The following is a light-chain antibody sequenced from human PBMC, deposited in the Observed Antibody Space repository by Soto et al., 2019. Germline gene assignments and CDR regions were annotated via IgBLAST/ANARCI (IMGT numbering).Light chain of an antibody. J-gene: IGLJ1*01. CDR2: DNN. CDR1: SSNIGAGYN. Sequence: QSVLTQPPSVSWAPGQRVTISCAVGSSNIGAGYNIHWYQQLPGTAPKLLIYDNNHRPSGVPDRFSGSKSGTSASLAITGLQAEDEADYYCQSYDRSLSGYVFGTGTKVTVL. V-gene: IGLV1-40*01. CDR3: QSYDRSLSGYV.